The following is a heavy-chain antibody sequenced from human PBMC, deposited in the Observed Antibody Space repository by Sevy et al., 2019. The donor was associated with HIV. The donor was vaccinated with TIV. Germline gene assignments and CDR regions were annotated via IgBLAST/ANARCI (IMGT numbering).Heavy chain of an antibody. J-gene: IGHJ6*02. CDR1: GGSFSGYY. CDR3: ERGRRITIFGVHPHGMDV. Sequence: SETLSLTCAVYGGSFSGYYWSWIRQPPGKGLEWIGEINHSGSTNYNPSLKSRVTLSVDTSKNQFCLKLGSVTAADTAVYYCERGRRITIFGVHPHGMDVWGQGTTVTVSS. V-gene: IGHV4-34*01. CDR2: INHSGST. D-gene: IGHD3-3*01.